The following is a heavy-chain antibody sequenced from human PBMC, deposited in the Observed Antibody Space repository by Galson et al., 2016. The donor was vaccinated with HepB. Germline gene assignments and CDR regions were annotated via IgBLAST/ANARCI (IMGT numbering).Heavy chain of an antibody. J-gene: IGHJ4*02. Sequence: SLRLSCAASGFTVSTHLMCWVRQAPGRGLEWVSSFYGVDITHYIDSVKGRFTISRDNSKNTVYLQMNSLRPEDTAVYYCARNMEHMEPRGLDLDHWGQGTLVTVSS. V-gene: IGHV3-66*02. D-gene: IGHD2-21*01. CDR1: GFTVSTHL. CDR2: FYGVDIT. CDR3: ARNMEHMEPRGLDLDH.